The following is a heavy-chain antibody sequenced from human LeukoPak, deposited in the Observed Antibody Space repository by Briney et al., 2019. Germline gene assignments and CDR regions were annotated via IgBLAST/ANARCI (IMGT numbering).Heavy chain of an antibody. CDR2: INPNSGDT. D-gene: IGHD3-10*01. Sequence: GASVKVSCKACGYIFTGYYMHCVRQAPGQGLEWMGRINPNSGDTNYAQKFQGRVTMTRDTSISTAYMDMSSLRSDDTAVYYCARNLWFGESSDAFDMWGQGTMVTVSS. J-gene: IGHJ3*02. CDR1: GYIFTGYY. V-gene: IGHV1-2*02. CDR3: ARNLWFGESSDAFDM.